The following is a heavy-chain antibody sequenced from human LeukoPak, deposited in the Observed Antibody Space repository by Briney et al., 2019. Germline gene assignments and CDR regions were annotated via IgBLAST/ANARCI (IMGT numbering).Heavy chain of an antibody. CDR1: GFTFSSYE. CDR3: ARAPWGTGGVNYYFDY. V-gene: IGHV3-48*03. J-gene: IGHJ4*02. Sequence: GGSLRLSCAASGFTFSSYEMSWVRQAPGKGLEWVSYISSSGSTIYYADSVKGRFTISRDNAKNSLYLQMNSLRAEDTAVYYCARAPWGTGGVNYYFDYWGQGTLVTVSS. D-gene: IGHD3-16*01. CDR2: ISSSGSTI.